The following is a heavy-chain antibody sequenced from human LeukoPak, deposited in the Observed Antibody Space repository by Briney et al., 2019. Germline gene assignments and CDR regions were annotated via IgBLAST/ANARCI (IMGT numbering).Heavy chain of an antibody. CDR2: ISSNSDAV. D-gene: IGHD3-3*01. V-gene: IGHV3-9*01. CDR1: GFTFDDYA. CDR3: AKERWTIFGVSSGVGWFDP. Sequence: PGGSLRLSCAASGFTFDDYAMHWVRQRPGKGLEWVSGISSNSDAVAYADSLKGRFTISRDNAKNSLYLQMNSLRDEDTAFYYCAKERWTIFGVSSGVGWFDPWGQGTLVSVSS. J-gene: IGHJ5*02.